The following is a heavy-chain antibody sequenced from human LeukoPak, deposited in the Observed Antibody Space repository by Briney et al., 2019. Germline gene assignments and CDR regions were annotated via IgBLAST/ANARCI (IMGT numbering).Heavy chain of an antibody. J-gene: IGHJ3*02. Sequence: KSGGSLRLSCGASGFTFSRYSMNWVRQAPGKGLEWVSSIRSSGSYIYYADSVKGRFTISRDNAKNSLYLQMNSLRAEDTAVYYCASRNQYCGGDCFWAFDIWGQGTMVTVSS. D-gene: IGHD2-21*02. CDR2: IRSSGSYI. V-gene: IGHV3-21*01. CDR3: ASRNQYCGGDCFWAFDI. CDR1: GFTFSRYS.